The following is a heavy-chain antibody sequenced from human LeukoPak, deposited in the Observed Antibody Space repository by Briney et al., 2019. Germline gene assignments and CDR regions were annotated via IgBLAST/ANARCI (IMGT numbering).Heavy chain of an antibody. CDR2: IYSGGST. Sequence: PGGSLRLSCAASGFTVSSNYMSWVRQAPGKGLEWVSVIYSGGSTYYADSVKGRFTISRDNSKNTLYLQMNSLRAEDTAVYYCARGIAAAGTEPTYYYYYGMDVWGQGTTVTVPS. D-gene: IGHD6-13*01. J-gene: IGHJ6*02. V-gene: IGHV3-53*01. CDR1: GFTVSSNY. CDR3: ARGIAAAGTEPTYYYYYGMDV.